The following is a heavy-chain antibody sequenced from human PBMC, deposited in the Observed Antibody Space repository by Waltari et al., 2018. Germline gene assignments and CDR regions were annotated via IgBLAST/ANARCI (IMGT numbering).Heavy chain of an antibody. J-gene: IGHJ4*02. D-gene: IGHD3-10*01. V-gene: IGHV4-38-2*02. CDR1: GYSISSGSY. Sequence: QVQLQESGPGLVKPSETLSLTCTVSGYSISSGSYWGWIRPPPGKGLEWIGSIYHSGSTYYNPSLKSRVTISVDTSKNQFSLKLSSVTAADTAVYYCAGTMVRGVQYYFDYWGQGTLVTVSS. CDR2: IYHSGST. CDR3: AGTMVRGVQYYFDY.